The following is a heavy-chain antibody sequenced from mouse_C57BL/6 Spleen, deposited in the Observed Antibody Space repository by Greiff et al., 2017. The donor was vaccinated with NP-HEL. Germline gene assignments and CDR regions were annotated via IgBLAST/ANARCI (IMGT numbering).Heavy chain of an antibody. CDR1: GYTFTSYW. CDR3: ARDVTTVVEGYFDV. CDR2: IDPNSGGT. V-gene: IGHV1-72*01. J-gene: IGHJ1*03. D-gene: IGHD1-1*01. Sequence: VQLQESGAELVKPGASVKLSCKASGYTFTSYWMHWVKQRPGRGLEWIGRIDPNSGGTKYNEKFKSKATLTVDKPSSTAYMQLSSLTSEDSAVYYCARDVTTVVEGYFDVWGTGTTVTVSS.